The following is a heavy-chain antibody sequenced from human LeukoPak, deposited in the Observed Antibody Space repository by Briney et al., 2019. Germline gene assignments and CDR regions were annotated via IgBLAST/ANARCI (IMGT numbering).Heavy chain of an antibody. CDR1: GFTFSGSS. J-gene: IGHJ6*02. CDR2: IRSKANSYAT. V-gene: IGHV3-73*01. CDR3: TRHEDYGDYGMDV. Sequence: PGGSLRLSCAASGFTFSGSSMHWVRQASGKGLEWVGRIRSKANSYATAYAASVKGRFTISRDDSKNTAYLQMNSLKTEDTAVYYCTRHEDYGDYGMDVWGQGTTVTVSS. D-gene: IGHD4/OR15-4a*01.